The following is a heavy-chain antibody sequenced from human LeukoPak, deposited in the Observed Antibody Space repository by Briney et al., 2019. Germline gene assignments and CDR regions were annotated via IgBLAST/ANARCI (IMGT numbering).Heavy chain of an antibody. D-gene: IGHD6-19*01. CDR2: IRYDGSNK. J-gene: IGHJ4*02. CDR1: GFTFSSYG. V-gene: IGHV3-30*02. CDR3: AKGVAVAGYYFDY. Sequence: PGGSLRLSCAASGFTFSSYGMHWVRQAPGKGLEWVTFIRYDGSNKYYADSVKGRFTISRDTSKNTLYLQMNSLRAEDTAVYYCAKGVAVAGYYFDYWGQGTLVTVSS.